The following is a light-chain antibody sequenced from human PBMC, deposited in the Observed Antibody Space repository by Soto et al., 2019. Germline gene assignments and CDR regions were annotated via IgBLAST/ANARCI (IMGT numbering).Light chain of an antibody. CDR2: DAS. J-gene: IGKJ3*01. CDR1: QGINSA. Sequence: AIQLTQSPSSLPASVGDRVTITCRASQGINSALAWYQQKPGKAPKLLIYDASSLESGVPSRFSGSGSGTDFTLTISSLQPEDFATYYCQQFNSYPRTFGPGTKVDIK. CDR3: QQFNSYPRT. V-gene: IGKV1-13*02.